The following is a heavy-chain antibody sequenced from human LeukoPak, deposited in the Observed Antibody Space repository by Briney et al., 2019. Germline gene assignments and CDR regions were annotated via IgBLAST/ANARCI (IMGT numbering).Heavy chain of an antibody. Sequence: AASVTVSFKASGYTFTSYDINWVRQATGQGLGWMGWMNPNSGKTGYAQKFQGRVTMTRNTSISTAYMELSSLRSEATAVYYCARTGYCSSTSCYTFHYYYYYGMDVWGQGTTVTVSS. CDR1: GYTFTSYD. CDR3: ARTGYCSSTSCYTFHYYYYYGMDV. CDR2: MNPNSGKT. V-gene: IGHV1-8*01. D-gene: IGHD2-2*02. J-gene: IGHJ6*02.